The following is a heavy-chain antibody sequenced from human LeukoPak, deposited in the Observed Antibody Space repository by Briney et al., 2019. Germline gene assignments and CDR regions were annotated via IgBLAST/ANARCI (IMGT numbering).Heavy chain of an antibody. CDR1: GFTFRNYN. J-gene: IGHJ3*01. Sequence: GGSLRLSCAASGFTFRNYNMIWVRQAPGKGLDWVSYITVSSSFTTCADSVRGRFAISRDDATNSLYLQMSSLRDEDTAVYYCARDKTIDDRAFDVWGQGTMVMVSS. CDR2: ITVSSSFT. D-gene: IGHD1-1*01. CDR3: ARDKTIDDRAFDV. V-gene: IGHV3-48*02.